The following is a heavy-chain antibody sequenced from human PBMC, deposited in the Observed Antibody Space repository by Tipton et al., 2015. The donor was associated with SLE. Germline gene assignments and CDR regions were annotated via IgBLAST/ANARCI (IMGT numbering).Heavy chain of an antibody. CDR2: IYSGGST. J-gene: IGHJ3*02. Sequence: SLRLSCAASGFTVSSNYMSWVRQAPGKGLEWVSVIYSGGSTYYADSVKGRFTISRDNSKNTLYLQMNSLRAGDTAVYYCARGTRDSSSHAFDIWGQGTMVTVAS. D-gene: IGHD6-6*01. CDR3: ARGTRDSSSHAFDI. V-gene: IGHV3-53*05. CDR1: GFTVSSNY.